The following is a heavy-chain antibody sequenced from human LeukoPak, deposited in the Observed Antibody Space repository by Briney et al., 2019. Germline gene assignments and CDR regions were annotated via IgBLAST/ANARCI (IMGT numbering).Heavy chain of an antibody. Sequence: GGSLTLSCAPSGFTLSSYEMHRVRQAPGPGLGWVSYFSSIGSTIHHADSVQDRFTLPRSNAQHTPYLPMTSLRAADTPVYYCARDGTMWAHEPHYYGSGTGGQGTLVTV. J-gene: IGHJ4*02. V-gene: IGHV3-48*03. CDR3: ARDGTMWAHEPHYYGSGT. CDR2: FSSIGSTI. CDR1: GFTLSSYE. D-gene: IGHD3-10*01.